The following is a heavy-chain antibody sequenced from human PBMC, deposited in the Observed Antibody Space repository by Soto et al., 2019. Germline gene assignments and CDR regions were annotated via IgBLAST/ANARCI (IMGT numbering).Heavy chain of an antibody. Sequence: GESLKISCKASGYSFSSYWIGWVRQMPGKGLEWMGIIYPGDSDTKYSPSVQGQVTISADRSISTAYLQWTSLKASDTAMYYCARSKRGAYSSGWYSLSGYYNYGIDVWGQGTKVTGSS. CDR1: GYSFSSYW. CDR3: ARSKRGAYSSGWYSLSGYYNYGIDV. D-gene: IGHD6-19*01. CDR2: IYPGDSDT. V-gene: IGHV5-51*01. J-gene: IGHJ6*02.